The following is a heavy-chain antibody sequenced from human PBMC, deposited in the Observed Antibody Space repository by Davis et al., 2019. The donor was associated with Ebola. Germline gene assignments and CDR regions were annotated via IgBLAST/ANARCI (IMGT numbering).Heavy chain of an antibody. CDR3: NTDPHTHHADYRDV. J-gene: IGHJ4*02. CDR2: IKKVSDGGTT. Sequence: GESLKISCVASGFTFSNAWMRWVRQAPGKGLEWIGRIKKVSDGGTTDYAVNVKGRFTISRDDSKNTIYLDMNSLRTEDTAMYYCNTDPHTHHADYRDVWGQGTLVTVSS. V-gene: IGHV3-15*01. CDR1: GFTFSNAW. D-gene: IGHD3-16*02.